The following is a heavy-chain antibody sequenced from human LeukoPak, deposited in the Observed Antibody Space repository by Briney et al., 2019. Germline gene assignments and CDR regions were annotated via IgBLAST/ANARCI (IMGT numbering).Heavy chain of an antibody. D-gene: IGHD1-1*01. V-gene: IGHV1-46*01. J-gene: IGHJ3*02. CDR3: ARALWMEAFDI. Sequence: ASVKVSCKASGYTFTSYAMNWVRQAPGQGLEWMGIINPSGGSTSYAQKFQGRVTMTRDMSTSTVYMELSSLRSEDTAVYYCARALWMEAFDIWGQGTMVTVSS. CDR1: GYTFTSYA. CDR2: INPSGGST.